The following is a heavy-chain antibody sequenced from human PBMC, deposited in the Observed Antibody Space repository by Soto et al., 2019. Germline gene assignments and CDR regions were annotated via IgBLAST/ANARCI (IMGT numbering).Heavy chain of an antibody. CDR2: IIPIFGTA. Sequence: SVKVSCKASGGTFSSYAISWVRQAPGQGLEWMGGIIPIFGTANYAQKFQGRVTITADESTSTAYMELSSLRSEDTAVYYCAKGGYDQNDAFDIWGQGTMVTVPS. CDR3: AKGGYDQNDAFDI. J-gene: IGHJ3*02. CDR1: GGTFSSYA. D-gene: IGHD5-12*01. V-gene: IGHV1-69*13.